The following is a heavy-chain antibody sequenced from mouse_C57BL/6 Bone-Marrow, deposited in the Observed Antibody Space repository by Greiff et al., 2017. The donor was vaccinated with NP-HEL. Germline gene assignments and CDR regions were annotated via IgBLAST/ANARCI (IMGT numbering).Heavy chain of an antibody. CDR1: GYSITSDY. Sequence: EVKLQESGPGLAKPSQTLSLTCSVTGYSITSDYWNWIRKFPGNKLEYMGYISYSGSTYYNPSLKSRISITRDTSKNQYYLQLNAVTTEDTATYYCARYPYYGRGYWYFDVWGTGTTVTVSS. CDR2: ISYSGST. J-gene: IGHJ1*03. CDR3: ARYPYYGRGYWYFDV. D-gene: IGHD1-1*01. V-gene: IGHV3-8*01.